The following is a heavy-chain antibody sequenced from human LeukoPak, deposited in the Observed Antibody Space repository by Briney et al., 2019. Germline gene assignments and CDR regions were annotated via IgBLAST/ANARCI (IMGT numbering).Heavy chain of an antibody. Sequence: GGSLRLSCAASGFTFSSYAMHWVRQAPGEGLEWVAVISYDGSNKYYADSVKGRFAISRDNSKNTLYLQMNSLRAEDTAVYYCARDEVGATYYWGQGTLVTVSS. J-gene: IGHJ4*02. CDR2: ISYDGSNK. CDR1: GFTFSSYA. V-gene: IGHV3-30*09. D-gene: IGHD1-26*01. CDR3: ARDEVGATYY.